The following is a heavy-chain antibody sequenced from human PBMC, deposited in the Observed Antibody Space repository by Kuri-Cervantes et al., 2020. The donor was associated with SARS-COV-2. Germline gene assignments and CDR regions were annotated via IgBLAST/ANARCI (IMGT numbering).Heavy chain of an antibody. CDR1: GYTFTGYY. J-gene: IGHJ4*02. CDR3: ARHSGGLGYNDY. CDR2: INPNSGGT. V-gene: IGHV1-2*02. D-gene: IGHD5-18*01. Sequence: ASVKVSCKASGYTFTGYYMHWVRQAPGQGLEWMGWINPNSGGTNYAQKFQGRVTMTRDTSISTAYLQWSSLKASDTAMYYCARHSGGLGYNDYWGQGTLVTVSS.